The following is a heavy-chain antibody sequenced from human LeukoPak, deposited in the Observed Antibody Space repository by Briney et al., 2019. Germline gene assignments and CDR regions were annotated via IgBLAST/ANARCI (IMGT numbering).Heavy chain of an antibody. Sequence: SETLSLTCAVSGYSISSGYYWGWIRQPPGKGLDWIGSIYHSGSTYYNPSLKSRVTISVDTSKDQFSLKLSSVTAADTAVYYCARHWSGSCCSDYWGQGTLVTVSS. CDR3: ARHWSGSCCSDY. CDR2: IYHSGST. J-gene: IGHJ4*02. D-gene: IGHD2-15*01. CDR1: GYSISSGYY. V-gene: IGHV4-38-2*01.